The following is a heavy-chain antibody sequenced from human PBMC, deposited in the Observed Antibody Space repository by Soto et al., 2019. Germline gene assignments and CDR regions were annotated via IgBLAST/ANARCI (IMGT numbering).Heavy chain of an antibody. J-gene: IGHJ4*02. D-gene: IGHD3-10*01. CDR3: SGSDYDYFGY. CDR1: GFTCSDAW. V-gene: IGHV3-15*01. Sequence: EVQVVESGGCLVKPGGSLRLSCATSGFTCSDAWMGWVRQAPGQGLEWVGRIKSRGSGGTTDYPAPVKGRFTISREVSKITVYLQINILDIEDTAAYYCSGSDYDYFGYWGQGPLDIVS. CDR2: IKSRGSGGTT.